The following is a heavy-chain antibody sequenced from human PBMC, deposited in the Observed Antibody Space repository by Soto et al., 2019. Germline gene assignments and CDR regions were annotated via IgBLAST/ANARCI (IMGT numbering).Heavy chain of an antibody. CDR3: ARGGDYGDYQGIGY. V-gene: IGHV4-30-4*01. CDR1: GGSISSGDYY. D-gene: IGHD4-17*01. CDR2: IYYSGST. J-gene: IGHJ4*02. Sequence: QVQLQESGPGLVKPSQTLSLTCTVSGGSISSGDYYWSWIRQPPGKGLEWIGYIYYSGSTYYNPSLKSRVTXXVXTFXNQFSLKLSSVTAADTAVYYCARGGDYGDYQGIGYWGQGTLVTVSS.